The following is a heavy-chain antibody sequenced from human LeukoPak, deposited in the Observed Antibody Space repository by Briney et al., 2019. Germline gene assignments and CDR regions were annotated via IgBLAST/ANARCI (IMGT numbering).Heavy chain of an antibody. CDR2: ISWNSGSI. CDR3: AKDIGGMVELRYQQGYFDY. Sequence: GRSLRLSCAASGFTFNDYAMHWVRRAPGKGLEWVSGISWNSGSIGYADSVKGRFTISRDNAKNSLYLQMNSLRAEDTALYYCAKDIGGMVELRYQQGYFDYWGQGTLVTVSS. D-gene: IGHD1-7*01. V-gene: IGHV3-9*01. J-gene: IGHJ4*02. CDR1: GFTFNDYA.